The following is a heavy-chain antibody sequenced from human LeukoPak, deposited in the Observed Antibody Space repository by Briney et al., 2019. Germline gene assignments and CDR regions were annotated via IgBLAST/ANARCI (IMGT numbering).Heavy chain of an antibody. CDR2: IYTSGST. Sequence: SQTLSLTCTVSGGSISTGTYYWSWIRQPAGKGLEWIGRIYTSGSTNYNPSLKSRVTISVDTSKNQFSLKLNSVTAADTAVYYCARGDYYGSGSYYNSAFDIWGQGTMVTVSS. V-gene: IGHV4-61*02. CDR3: ARGDYYGSGSYYNSAFDI. CDR1: GGSISTGTYY. J-gene: IGHJ3*02. D-gene: IGHD3-10*01.